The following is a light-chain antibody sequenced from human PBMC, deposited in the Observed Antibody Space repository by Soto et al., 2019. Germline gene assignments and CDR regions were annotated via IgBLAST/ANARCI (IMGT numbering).Light chain of an antibody. J-gene: IGKJ5*01. CDR1: QSVSTN. V-gene: IGKV3-15*01. CDR2: GAS. CDR3: HQRNT. Sequence: MMTQSPAILSLSPGERATLSCRASQSVSTNVAWYQQIPGQTPRLLIYGASTRSTGSPARFSGSGSGTECTLTISSSEPEAFAVFYCHQRNTFGQWPRRE.